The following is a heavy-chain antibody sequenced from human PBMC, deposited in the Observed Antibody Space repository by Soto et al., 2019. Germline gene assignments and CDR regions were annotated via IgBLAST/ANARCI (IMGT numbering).Heavy chain of an antibody. D-gene: IGHD3-22*01. Sequence: ASVKVSCKASGYTFTASYMHWVRQAPGQGLEWMGIINPSGGSTSYAQKFQGRVTMTRDTSTSTVYMELSSLRSEDTAVYYCARARRRYDSSGYSLLNWFDPWGQGTLVTVSS. CDR2: INPSGGST. V-gene: IGHV1-46*01. CDR1: GYTFTASY. CDR3: ARARRRYDSSGYSLLNWFDP. J-gene: IGHJ5*02.